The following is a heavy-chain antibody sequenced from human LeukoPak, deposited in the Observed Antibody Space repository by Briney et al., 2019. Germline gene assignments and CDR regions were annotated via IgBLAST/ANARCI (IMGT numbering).Heavy chain of an antibody. J-gene: IGHJ4*02. CDR2: ISDSGGST. CDR1: GFTFSRCA. D-gene: IGHD5-12*01. V-gene: IGHV3-23*01. Sequence: GGSLRLSCAASGFTFSRCAMSWVRQAPGKGLEWVSAISDSGGSTNYADSVKGRFTISRDNAKNSLYLQMNSLRAEDTAVYYCARGGYSGYDWVDYWGQGTLVTVSS. CDR3: ARGGYSGYDWVDY.